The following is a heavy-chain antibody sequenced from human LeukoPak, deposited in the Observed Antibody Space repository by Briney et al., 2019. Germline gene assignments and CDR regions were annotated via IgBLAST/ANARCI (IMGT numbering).Heavy chain of an antibody. J-gene: IGHJ3*02. D-gene: IGHD3-22*01. CDR3: ARELYESSGYYYDVFDI. V-gene: IGHV1-18*01. CDR1: GDSFTNYA. Sequence: ASVKVSCKASGDSFTNYAMNWVRQAPGQGLEWMGWISGYNGNTNYAQKLQGRVTMTTDTSTSTAYMELRSLRSDDTAVYYCARELYESSGYYYDVFDIWGQGTMITVSS. CDR2: ISGYNGNT.